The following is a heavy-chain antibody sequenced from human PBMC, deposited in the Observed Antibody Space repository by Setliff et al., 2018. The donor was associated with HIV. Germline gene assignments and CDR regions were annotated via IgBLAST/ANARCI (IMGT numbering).Heavy chain of an antibody. CDR2: IIPIFGTA. V-gene: IGHV1-69*06. Sequence: SVKVSCKASGGTFSSYAISRVRQAPGQGLEWMGGIIPIFGTANYAQKFQGRVTITADTSIDTAYMELSSLTSEDTAVYYCATDQGRGGGDYYFDYWGQGTLVTVSS. J-gene: IGHJ4*02. D-gene: IGHD2-21*02. CDR3: ATDQGRGGGDYYFDY. CDR1: GGTFSSYA.